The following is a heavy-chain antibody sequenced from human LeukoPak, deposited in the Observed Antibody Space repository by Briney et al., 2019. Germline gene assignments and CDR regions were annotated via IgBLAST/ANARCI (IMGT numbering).Heavy chain of an antibody. V-gene: IGHV4-4*02. CDR2: IYHSGST. J-gene: IGHJ6*04. D-gene: IGHD5/OR15-5a*01. CDR1: GGSISSSNW. Sequence: SETLSLTCAVSGGSISSSNWWSWVRQPPGKGLEWIGEIYHSGSTNYNPSLKNRHTISVDTSKNQFSLKLSSVTAADTAVYYCARDPGSTLYYYYGMDVWGKGTTVTVSS. CDR3: ARDPGSTLYYYYGMDV.